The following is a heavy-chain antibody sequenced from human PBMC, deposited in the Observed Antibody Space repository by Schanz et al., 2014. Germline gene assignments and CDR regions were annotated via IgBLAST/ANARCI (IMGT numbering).Heavy chain of an antibody. CDR2: ISGTGGDDT. Sequence: EVHLLESGGGLVQPGGSLRLSCAASGFSFGTYAMSWVRQAPGKGLLWVSSISGTGGDDTYYADSVKGRFTISRDNSKNTLYLQMNSLRPEDTAVYYCARIGGSVFDYWGQGPLVTVSS. CDR1: GFSFGTYA. D-gene: IGHD3-10*01. V-gene: IGHV3-23*01. CDR3: ARIGGSVFDY. J-gene: IGHJ4*02.